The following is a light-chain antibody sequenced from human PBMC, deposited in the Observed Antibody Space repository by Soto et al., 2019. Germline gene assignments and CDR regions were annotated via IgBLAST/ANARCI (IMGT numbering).Light chain of an antibody. V-gene: IGLV2-14*03. Sequence: QSALTQPASVSGSXGXXXXXSCTGTNSDVGGYTYVSWYQQHPGKAPKLMIYDVSNRPSGVSNRFSGSKSGNTASLTISGLQADDEADYYCSSYTSSSTPYVFGTGTKVTVL. CDR2: DVS. CDR3: SSYTSSSTPYV. J-gene: IGLJ1*01. CDR1: NSDVGGYTY.